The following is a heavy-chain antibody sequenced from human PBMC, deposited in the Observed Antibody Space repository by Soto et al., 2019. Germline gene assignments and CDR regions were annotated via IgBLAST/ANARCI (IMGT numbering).Heavy chain of an antibody. CDR1: GYTFSNYG. CDR2: ISGYNGNT. J-gene: IGHJ4*02. Sequence: GASVKVSCKASGYTFSNYGFSWVRQAPGQGLEWMGWISGYNGNTNYAERLQGRVTMTTDTSTSTAYMELRSLRYDDTAVYYCAREGQLGYWRQGTPVTVSS. CDR3: AREGQLGY. D-gene: IGHD6-6*01. V-gene: IGHV1-18*01.